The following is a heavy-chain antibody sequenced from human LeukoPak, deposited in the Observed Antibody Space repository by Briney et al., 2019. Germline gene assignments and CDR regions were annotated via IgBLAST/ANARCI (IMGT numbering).Heavy chain of an antibody. CDR2: MYTSGST. J-gene: IGHJ6*02. CDR3: AREVREEDGWPDYTDPYYYYYGMDV. V-gene: IGHV4-4*07. D-gene: IGHD4-11*01. CDR1: GGSISSYY. Sequence: SETLSLTCTVSGGSISSYYWRWIRQPAGKGREGIGRMYTSGSTNYNPSLKSRVTISVDTSKNQFSLKLSSVTAADTAVYYCAREVREEDGWPDYTDPYYYYYGMDVWGQGTTVTVSS.